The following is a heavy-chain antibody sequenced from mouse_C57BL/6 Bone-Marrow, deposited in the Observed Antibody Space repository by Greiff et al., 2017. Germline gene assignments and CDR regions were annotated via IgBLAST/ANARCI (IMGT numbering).Heavy chain of an antibody. J-gene: IGHJ4*01. Sequence: VHLVESGAELVRPGASVTLSCKASGYTFTDYEMHWVKQTPVHGLEWIGAIDPETGGTAYNQKFKGKAILTADKSSSTAYMELRSLTSEDSAVYYCTRPLYYYYAMDYWGQGTSVTVSS. CDR2: IDPETGGT. V-gene: IGHV1-15*01. D-gene: IGHD2-1*01. CDR3: TRPLYYYYAMDY. CDR1: GYTFTDYE.